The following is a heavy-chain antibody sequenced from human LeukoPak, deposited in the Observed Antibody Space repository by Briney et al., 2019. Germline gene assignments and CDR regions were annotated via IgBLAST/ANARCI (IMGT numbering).Heavy chain of an antibody. J-gene: IGHJ4*02. CDR2: IIPIFGTA. V-gene: IGHV1-69*13. CDR1: GGTFSSYA. D-gene: IGHD2-15*01. Sequence: ASVKVSCKASGGTFSSYAISWVRQAPGQGLEWMGGIIPIFGTANYAQKFQGRVTITADESTSTAYMELSSLRSEDTAVYYCARDSSSCRFCFDYWGQGTLVTVSS. CDR3: ARDSSSCRFCFDY.